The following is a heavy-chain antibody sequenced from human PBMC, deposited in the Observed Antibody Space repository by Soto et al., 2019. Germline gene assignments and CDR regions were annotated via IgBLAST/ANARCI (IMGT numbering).Heavy chain of an antibody. J-gene: IGHJ4*02. D-gene: IGHD5-18*01. CDR1: GYTFISYY. Sequence: QVQLVQSGAEVKKPGASVKVSCRASGYTFISYYLHWVRQAPGQGLEWMGLINPSDAYTDYAQKFQGRVTLTRDTCTSIVYMELSSLRSEDTAIYYCARDHVDTPMTNFDYWGQGTLVTVSS. V-gene: IGHV1-46*01. CDR2: INPSDAYT. CDR3: ARDHVDTPMTNFDY.